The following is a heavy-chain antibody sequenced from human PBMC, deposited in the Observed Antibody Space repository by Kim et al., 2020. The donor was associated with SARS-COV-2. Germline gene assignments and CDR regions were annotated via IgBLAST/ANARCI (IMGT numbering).Heavy chain of an antibody. CDR1: GFTFSSYG. V-gene: IGHV3-33*01. CDR3: ARDLSITMVRGSFDY. J-gene: IGHJ4*02. Sequence: GGSLRLSCAASGFTFSSYGMHWVRQAPGKGLEWVAVIWYDGSNKYYADSVKGRFTISRDNSKNTLYLQMNSLRAEDTAVYYCARDLSITMVRGSFDYWGQGTLVTVSS. CDR2: IWYDGSNK. D-gene: IGHD3-10*01.